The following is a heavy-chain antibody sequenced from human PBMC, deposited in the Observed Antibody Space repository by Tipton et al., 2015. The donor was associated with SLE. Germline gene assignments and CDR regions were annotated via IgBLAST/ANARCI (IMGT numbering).Heavy chain of an antibody. CDR3: ARAAYCGGDCYSWYFDL. CDR1: GGSIISYY. V-gene: IGHV4-59*01. D-gene: IGHD2-21*01. Sequence: TLSLTCTVSGGSIISYYWSWIRQPPGKGLEWIGYIYYSGSTNYNPSLKSRVTISVDTSKNQFSLKLRSVTAADTAVYYCARAAYCGGDCYSWYFDLWGRGTLVTVSS. J-gene: IGHJ2*01. CDR2: IYYSGST.